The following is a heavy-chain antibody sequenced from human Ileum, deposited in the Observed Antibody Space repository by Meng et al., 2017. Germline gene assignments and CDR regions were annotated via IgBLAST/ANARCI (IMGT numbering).Heavy chain of an antibody. Sequence: GGSLRLSCTASGFTFMNSAMSWVRRAPGKGLEWVSAVTGAGDRTFYADSVKGRFTISRDNSKSTVDLQMNSLGAEDTAVYYCAKLETVGRSVFHFDFWGQGTPVTVSS. J-gene: IGHJ4*02. CDR1: GFTFMNSA. CDR2: VTGAGDRT. D-gene: IGHD1-14*01. CDR3: AKLETVGRSVFHFDF. V-gene: IGHV3-23*01.